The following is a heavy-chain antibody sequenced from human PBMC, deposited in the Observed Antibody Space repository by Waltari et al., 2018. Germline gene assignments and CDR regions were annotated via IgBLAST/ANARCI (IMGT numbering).Heavy chain of an antibody. Sequence: EIQLVESGGGLVQPGGSLRLSCVASGFTFSDYEMNWVRQAPGKGLEWVSDISSGGSTIYYGDSVKGRFTISRDNAKKSVFLQMNILSAEDTATYYCSRSGYDYAFDVWGQGTKVSVSS. CDR3: SRSGYDYAFDV. J-gene: IGHJ3*01. D-gene: IGHD5-12*01. CDR1: GFTFSDYE. CDR2: ISSGGSTI. V-gene: IGHV3-48*03.